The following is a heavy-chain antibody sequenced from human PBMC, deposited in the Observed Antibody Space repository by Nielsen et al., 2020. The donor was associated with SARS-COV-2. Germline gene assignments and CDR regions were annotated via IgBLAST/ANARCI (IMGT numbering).Heavy chain of an antibody. CDR3: ARRLLTGDRGGPFDY. D-gene: IGHD7-27*01. CDR2: IYPSDSET. V-gene: IGHV5-51*01. J-gene: IGHJ4*02. Sequence: GESLKISCTGSVYTFADYWIDWVRQMPGQGLEWMGSIYPSDSETRYSPTFQGQVTMSADKSVSTAFLQWNNLKASDTAMYYCARRLLTGDRGGPFDYWGQGTPVTVSS. CDR1: VYTFADYW.